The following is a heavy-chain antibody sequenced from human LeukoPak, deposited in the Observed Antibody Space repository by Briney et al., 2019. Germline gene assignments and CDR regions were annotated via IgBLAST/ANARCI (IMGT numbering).Heavy chain of an antibody. D-gene: IGHD2-8*01. CDR3: ARNIVLMVYASNWFDP. CDR1: GYSISSGYY. CDR2: IYHSGST. J-gene: IGHJ5*02. V-gene: IGHV4-38-2*01. Sequence: SETLSLTCAVSGYSISSGYYWGWIRQPPGKGLEWIGRIYHSGSTYYNPSLKSRVTISVDTSKNQFSLKLSSVTAADTAVYYCARNIVLMVYASNWFDPWGQGTLVTVSS.